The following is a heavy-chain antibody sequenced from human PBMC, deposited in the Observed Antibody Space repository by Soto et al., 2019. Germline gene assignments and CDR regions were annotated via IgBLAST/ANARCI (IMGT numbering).Heavy chain of an antibody. Sequence: QVQLQESGPGLVKPSETLSLTCSVSGGSVSSGGYYWTWIRQPPGKGLEWIACIYDSGSTNYNPSLHRRVIISIDTSKNQLSLSLSSVTAADRAVYYCARGGTRGSSFYWGQGTLVTVSS. D-gene: IGHD6-13*01. CDR3: ARGGTRGSSFY. J-gene: IGHJ4*02. CDR1: GGSVSSGGYY. V-gene: IGHV4-61*08. CDR2: IYDSGST.